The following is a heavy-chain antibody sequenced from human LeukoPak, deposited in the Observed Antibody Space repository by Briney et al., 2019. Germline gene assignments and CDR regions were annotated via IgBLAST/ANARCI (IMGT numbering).Heavy chain of an antibody. Sequence: ASVKVSCKASGYTFTSYGISWVRQAPGQGLEWMGWISAYNGNTNYAQKLQGRVTMTTDTSTSTAYMELRSLRSDDTAVYYCARGDSGWYYYYYYMDVWGKGTTVTVSS. V-gene: IGHV1-18*01. D-gene: IGHD6-19*01. CDR2: ISAYNGNT. CDR3: ARGDSGWYYYYYYMDV. CDR1: GYTFTSYG. J-gene: IGHJ6*03.